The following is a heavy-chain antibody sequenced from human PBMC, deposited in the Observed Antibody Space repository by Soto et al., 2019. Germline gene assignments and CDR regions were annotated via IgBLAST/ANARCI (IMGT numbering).Heavy chain of an antibody. CDR3: AITPNF. Sequence: EVQMLESGGGLVQPGGSLRLSFAASGFTFSRSVMNWVRQAPGKGLEWVSAISETGRSTYYADSVKGRITISRDNSRNTLYLQMNRLRDEETAIYYCAITPNFWGQGTLVTVSA. V-gene: IGHV3-23*01. CDR1: GFTFSRSV. CDR2: ISETGRST. J-gene: IGHJ4*02.